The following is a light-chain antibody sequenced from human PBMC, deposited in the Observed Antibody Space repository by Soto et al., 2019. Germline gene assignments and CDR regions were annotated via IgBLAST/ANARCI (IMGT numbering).Light chain of an antibody. Sequence: QSALTQPASVSGSPGQSITISCSGTSSDVGSYDHVAWYQQFPGKTPKLMIYEVSNRPSGVSSRFSGSKSGNTASLTISGLQAGDEADYYCISYTGSSTSYVFGSGTKVTVL. J-gene: IGLJ1*01. CDR3: ISYTGSSTSYV. V-gene: IGLV2-14*01. CDR1: SSDVGSYDH. CDR2: EVS.